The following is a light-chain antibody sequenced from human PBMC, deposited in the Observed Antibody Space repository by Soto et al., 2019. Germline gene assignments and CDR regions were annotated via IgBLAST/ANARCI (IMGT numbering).Light chain of an antibody. Sequence: EIVLTQSPATLSLSPGERATLSCRASQSVGSLLGWYQQKPGQPPRLLIYDASNRATGIPPRFSGSGSGTDFTPTTRSLEREDFAIYYCQPRNWPAWAFGQGTKVEI. CDR2: DAS. CDR3: QPRNWPAWA. J-gene: IGKJ1*01. CDR1: QSVGSL. V-gene: IGKV3-11*01.